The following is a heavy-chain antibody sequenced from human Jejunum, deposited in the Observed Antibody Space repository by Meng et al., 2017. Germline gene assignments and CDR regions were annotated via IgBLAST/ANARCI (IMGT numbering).Heavy chain of an antibody. CDR3: AKASRIVGADYFDY. CDR2: ISGSGGNT. J-gene: IGHJ4*02. V-gene: IGHV3-23*01. D-gene: IGHD1-26*01. Sequence: GESLKISCAASGFTLSNYAMTWVRQAPGKGLEWVSSISGSGGNTFYGDSVKGRFTISRDNSKNTLSLQMNSLRAEDTAVYYCAKASRIVGADYFDYWGQGTRVTVSS. CDR1: GFTLSNYA.